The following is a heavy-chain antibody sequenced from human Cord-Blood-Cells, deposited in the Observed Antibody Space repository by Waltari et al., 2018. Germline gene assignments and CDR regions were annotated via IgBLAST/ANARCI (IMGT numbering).Heavy chain of an antibody. CDR2: IRSKANSYAT. V-gene: IGHV3-73*01. J-gene: IGHJ4*02. CDR1: GFTFSGSA. CDR3: TSRYYYGSGSYKYYFDY. D-gene: IGHD3-10*01. Sequence: EVQLVESGGGLVQPGGSLKLSCAASGFTFSGSAMHWVRQASGKGLEWVGRIRSKANSYATAYAASVKGRVTISRDDSKNTAYLQMNSLKTEDTAVYYCTSRYYYGSGSYKYYFDYWGQGTLVTVSS.